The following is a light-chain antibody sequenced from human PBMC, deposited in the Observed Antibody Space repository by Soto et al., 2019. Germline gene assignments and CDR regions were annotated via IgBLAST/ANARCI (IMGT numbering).Light chain of an antibody. Sequence: QSVLTQPRSVSGSPGQSVTISFIGTSSDVGGYNYVSWYQQHPGKAPTLMIYDVSQRPSGVPDRFSGSKSGNMASLTISGLQAEDEADYYCCSYAGTYPHVVFGGGTKVTVL. J-gene: IGLJ2*01. CDR3: CSYAGTYPHVV. CDR2: DVS. CDR1: SSDVGGYNY. V-gene: IGLV2-11*01.